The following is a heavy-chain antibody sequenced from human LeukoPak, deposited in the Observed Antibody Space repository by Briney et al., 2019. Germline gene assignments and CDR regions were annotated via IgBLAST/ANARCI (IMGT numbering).Heavy chain of an antibody. CDR1: GGTFSSYV. V-gene: IGHV1-69*01. CDR2: IIPIFGTA. Sequence: ASVKVSCKDSGGTFSSYVISWVRQAPGQGLEWMGGIIPIFGTANYAQKFRGRVTITADEFTSTAYMELSSLRSDDTAVYYCARIIDCSSTSCPLGMDVWGQGTTVTVSS. J-gene: IGHJ6*02. D-gene: IGHD2-2*01. CDR3: ARIIDCSSTSCPLGMDV.